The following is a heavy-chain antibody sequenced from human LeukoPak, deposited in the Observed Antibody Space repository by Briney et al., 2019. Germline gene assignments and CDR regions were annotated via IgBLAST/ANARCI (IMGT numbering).Heavy chain of an antibody. D-gene: IGHD6-13*01. CDR1: GGTFSSYA. V-gene: IGHV1-69*01. CDR2: IIPIFGTA. Sequence: SVKVSCKASGGTFSSYAISWVRQAPGQGGGWGGGIIPIFGTANYAQKFQGRVTITADESTSTAYMELSSLRSEDTAVYYCASIIGAAAGTNYYYMDVWGKGTTVTVSS. J-gene: IGHJ6*03. CDR3: ASIIGAAAGTNYYYMDV.